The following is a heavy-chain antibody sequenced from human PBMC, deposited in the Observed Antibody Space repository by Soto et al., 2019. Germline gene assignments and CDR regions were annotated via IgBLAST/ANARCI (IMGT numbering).Heavy chain of an antibody. D-gene: IGHD4-17*01. CDR3: AKSYGYGPSRWIWDY. CDR2: IWYDGSNK. V-gene: IGHV3-33*06. J-gene: IGHJ4*02. Sequence: QVQRVESGGGVVQPGRSLRLSCAASGFTFSSYGMHWVRQAPGKGLEWVAVIWYDGSNKYYADSVKGRFTISRDNSKNTLYRQMNSLRAEDTAVYYCAKSYGYGPSRWIWDYWGEGGLVAVSS. CDR1: GFTFSSYG.